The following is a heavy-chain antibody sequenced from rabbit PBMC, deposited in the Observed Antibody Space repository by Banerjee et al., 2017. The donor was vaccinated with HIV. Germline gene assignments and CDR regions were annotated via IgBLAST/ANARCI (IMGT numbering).Heavy chain of an antibody. V-gene: IGHV1S40*01. D-gene: IGHD6-1*01. J-gene: IGHJ6*01. CDR2: IYAGSSGST. CDR1: GFSFSSNA. CDR3: ARWGTYGGAYEL. Sequence: QSLEESGGDLVKPEGSLTLTCTASGFSFSSNAMCWVRQAPGKGLEWIACIYAGSSGSTYYASWAKGRFTISKTSSTTVTLQMTSLTAADTATYFCARWGTYGGAYELWGPGTLVTV.